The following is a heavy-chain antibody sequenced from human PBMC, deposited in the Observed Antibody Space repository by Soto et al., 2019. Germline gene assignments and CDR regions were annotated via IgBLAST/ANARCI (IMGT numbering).Heavy chain of an antibody. CDR3: ARDIGYWGYCSSTSCYESGMDV. J-gene: IGHJ6*02. CDR1: GYTCTSYG. Sequence: ASVKVSYKASGYTCTSYGISWVRQAPGQGLEWMGWISAYNGNTNYAQKLQGRVTMTTDTSTSTAYMELRSLRSDDTAVYYCARDIGYWGYCSSTSCYESGMDVWGQGTTVTVSS. CDR2: ISAYNGNT. D-gene: IGHD2-2*01. V-gene: IGHV1-18*01.